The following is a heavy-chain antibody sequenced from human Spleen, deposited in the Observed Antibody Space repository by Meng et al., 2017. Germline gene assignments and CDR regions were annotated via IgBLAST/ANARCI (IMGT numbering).Heavy chain of an antibody. CDR1: GFSVSHNY. V-gene: IGHV3-15*01. CDR3: ATGAAAADH. D-gene: IGHD6-13*01. Sequence: EVRLVESGGGLVQPGGSLRLSCAASGFSVSHNYMSWVRQAPGKGLEWVGRIKSNSDGGTTDYAAPVKGRFTISRDDSKNTLYLQMNSLITEDTAVYFCATGAAAADHWGQGTLVTVSS. CDR2: IKSNSDGGTT. J-gene: IGHJ4*02.